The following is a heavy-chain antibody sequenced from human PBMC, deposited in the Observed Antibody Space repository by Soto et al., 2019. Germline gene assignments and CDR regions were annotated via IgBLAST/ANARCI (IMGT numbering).Heavy chain of an antibody. Sequence: VKVSCKASGGNFRSEASSWVRQAPGHGLEWMGRIIPMFSTPHYAQKFQGRVTIIADESTTTVNMEMRGLTYEDTAVYYCARAQFSDILTADDYGMDVWGQGTSVTVSS. CDR3: ARAQFSDILTADDYGMDV. CDR2: IIPMFSTP. D-gene: IGHD3-9*01. CDR1: GGNFRSEA. J-gene: IGHJ6*02. V-gene: IGHV1-69*13.